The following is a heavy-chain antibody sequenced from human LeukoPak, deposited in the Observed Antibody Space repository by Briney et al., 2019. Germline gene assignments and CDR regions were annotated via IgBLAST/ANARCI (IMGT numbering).Heavy chain of an antibody. CDR1: GFTFNTYA. J-gene: IGHJ5*02. D-gene: IGHD6-19*01. CDR3: ARVGKSGWDFDH. Sequence: GSLRLSCEASGFTFNTYAMNWVRQAPGKGLEWVSVIGGSGGSPYYADSVKGRFTISRDNSKNTLYLQMNSLRAEDTAFYYCARVGKSGWDFDHWGQGTLVTVSS. CDR2: IGGSGGSP. V-gene: IGHV3-23*01.